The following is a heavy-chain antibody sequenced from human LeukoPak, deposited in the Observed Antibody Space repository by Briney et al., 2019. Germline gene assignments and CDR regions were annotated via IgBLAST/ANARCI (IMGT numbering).Heavy chain of an antibody. Sequence: GGSLRLSCAASGFTFSDYYMTWIRQAPGKGLEWVSYISSSSSYTDYADSVKGRFTISRDNAKKTLYLQMNSLRAEDTAVYYCAREGCGDGTCYFPYHFYYYGMDVWGQGTTVTVSS. CDR3: AREGCGDGTCYFPYHFYYYGMDV. V-gene: IGHV3-11*06. CDR2: ISSSSSYT. D-gene: IGHD2-15*01. J-gene: IGHJ6*02. CDR1: GFTFSDYY.